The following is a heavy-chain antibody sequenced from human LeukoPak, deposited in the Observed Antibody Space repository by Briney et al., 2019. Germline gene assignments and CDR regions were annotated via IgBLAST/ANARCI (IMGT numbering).Heavy chain of an antibody. J-gene: IGHJ4*02. Sequence: GGSLRLSCAASGFTFSSYAMHWVRQAPGKGLEWVAVISYDGSNKYYADSVKGRFTISRDNSKNTLYLQMNSLRAEDTAVYYCARGGEEYYFDYWGQGTLVTVSS. CDR2: ISYDGSNK. CDR3: ARGGEEYYFDY. D-gene: IGHD3-16*01. V-gene: IGHV3-30-3*01. CDR1: GFTFSSYA.